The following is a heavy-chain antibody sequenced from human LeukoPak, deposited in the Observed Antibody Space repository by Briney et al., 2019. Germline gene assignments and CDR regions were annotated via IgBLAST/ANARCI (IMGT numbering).Heavy chain of an antibody. V-gene: IGHV3-20*04. CDR3: ARGSVQLWLRDTYYMDV. CDR1: GFTFDDYA. D-gene: IGHD5-18*01. J-gene: IGHJ6*03. CDR2: INWNGRIT. Sequence: GESLRLSCAASGFTFDDYAMNWVRQVPGGGPEWVSGINWNGRITEYADSVKDRFTISRQNTKNSLYLYMNNLGGEDTALYFCARGSVQLWLRDTYYMDVWGKGTTVTVSS.